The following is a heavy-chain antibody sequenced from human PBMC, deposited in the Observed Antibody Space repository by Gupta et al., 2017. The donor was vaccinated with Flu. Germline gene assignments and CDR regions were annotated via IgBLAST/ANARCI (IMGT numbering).Heavy chain of an antibody. CDR1: GYTLTELS. D-gene: IGHD3-3*01. CDR2: YDPEEVEI. V-gene: IGHV1-24*01. Sequence: QVQLEQSGAEVKKPGASVKVSCKVSGYTLTELSMHWVRQAPGKGLEWMGGYDPEEVEIIYAQKFQGRVTMTEDTSTHTAYMELSSLRSEDTAVYYCATVPNFWSYRFDNWGQGTLVTVSS. CDR3: ATVPNFWSYRFDN. J-gene: IGHJ4*02.